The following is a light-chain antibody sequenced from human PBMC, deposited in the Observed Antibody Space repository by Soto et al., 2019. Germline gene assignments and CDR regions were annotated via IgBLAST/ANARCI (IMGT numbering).Light chain of an antibody. CDR3: QQYGGSPRT. CDR2: GAS. CDR1: QSVKNNY. Sequence: EIVLTQSPGTLSLSPGERATLSCRASQSVKNNYLAWYQQKPGQAPRLLISGASSRTTGIPDRFSGSGSGTDFSLTISRLEPEDFAVYYCQQYGGSPRTFGQGTKVDIK. J-gene: IGKJ1*01. V-gene: IGKV3-20*01.